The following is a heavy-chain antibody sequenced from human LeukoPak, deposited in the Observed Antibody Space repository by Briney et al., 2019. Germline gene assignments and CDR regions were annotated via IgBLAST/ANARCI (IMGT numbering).Heavy chain of an antibody. CDR2: ISGSGGST. V-gene: IGHV3-23*01. Sequence: GGSLRLSCAASGFTFSGYAMSWVRQAPGKGLEWVSAISGSGGSTYYADSVKGRFTISRDNSKNTLYLQMNSLRAEDTAVYYCAKGRVPAARSNYYYYMDVWGKGTTVTVSS. CDR1: GFTFSGYA. CDR3: AKGRVPAARSNYYYYMDV. J-gene: IGHJ6*03. D-gene: IGHD2-2*01.